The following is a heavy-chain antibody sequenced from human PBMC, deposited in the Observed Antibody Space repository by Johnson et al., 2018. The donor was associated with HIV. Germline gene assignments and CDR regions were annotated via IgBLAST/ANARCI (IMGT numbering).Heavy chain of an antibody. D-gene: IGHD2-15*01. CDR2: IYSGGST. Sequence: VQLVESGGGLVQPGGSLRLSCAASGFTFSSYAMSWVRQAPGKWLEWVSAIYSGGSTYYADSVKGRFTISRDNSKNTLYLQMNSLRAEDTAVYYCARDMCSGGSCYAFDIWGQGTMVTVSS. CDR3: ARDMCSGGSCYAFDI. CDR1: GFTFSSYA. V-gene: IGHV3-66*01. J-gene: IGHJ3*02.